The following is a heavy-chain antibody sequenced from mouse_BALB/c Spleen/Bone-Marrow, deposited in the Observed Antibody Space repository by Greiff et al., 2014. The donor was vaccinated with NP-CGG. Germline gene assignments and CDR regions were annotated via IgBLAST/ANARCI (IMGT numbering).Heavy chain of an antibody. J-gene: IGHJ4*01. Sequence: VPLQQSGAELVKPGASVKLFCTASGFNIKDTYMHWVKERPEQGLEWIGRIDPANGNTKYDPKFQGKATITADTSSNTAYLQLSSLTSEDTAVYYCARYGNYCYAMDYWGQGTSVTVSS. CDR3: ARYGNYCYAMDY. V-gene: IGHV14-3*02. CDR2: IDPANGNT. CDR1: GFNIKDTY. D-gene: IGHD2-1*01.